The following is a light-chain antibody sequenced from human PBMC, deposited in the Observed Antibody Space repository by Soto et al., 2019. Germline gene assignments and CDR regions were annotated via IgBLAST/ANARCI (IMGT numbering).Light chain of an antibody. CDR2: TNN. Sequence: QSVLTQPPSASGTPGQRVTISCSGGRSNIGINTVNWYQQLPRTAPKVLIYTNNQRPSGVPDRFSGSKSGTSASLAISGLQSWDEADYYCGAWDDSLNGYVFGTGTKLTVL. CDR3: GAWDDSLNGYV. V-gene: IGLV1-44*01. CDR1: RSNIGINT. J-gene: IGLJ1*01.